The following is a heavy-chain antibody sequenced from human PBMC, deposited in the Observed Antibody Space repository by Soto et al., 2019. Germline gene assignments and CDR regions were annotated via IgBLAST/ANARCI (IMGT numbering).Heavy chain of an antibody. CDR3: ARVKFGDPFDF. D-gene: IGHD2-21*02. V-gene: IGHV1-18*04. CDR1: RYIFTAYF. J-gene: IGHJ4*02. CDR2: INPANQNT. Sequence: QVQLVQSGAEVKKPGASVKVSCKAPRYIFTAYFMHWVRQAPGQGLEWMGWINPANQNTNYEQKFQDRVSMTADTSTSTAYMELRGLRSDDTAVYYCARVKFGDPFDFWGQGTLVTVSS.